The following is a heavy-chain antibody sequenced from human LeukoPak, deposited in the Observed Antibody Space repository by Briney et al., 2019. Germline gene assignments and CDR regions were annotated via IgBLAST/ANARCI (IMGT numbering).Heavy chain of an antibody. CDR1: GGSISSSSYY. CDR2: IYYSGST. J-gene: IGHJ6*02. Sequence: PSETLSLTCTVSGGSISSSSYYWGWIRQPPGKGLEWIGSIYYSGSTYYNPSLKSRVTISVDTSKNQFSLKLSSVTAADTAVYYCARGFPFIAVAGPQHYYYYGMDVWGQGTTVTVSS. V-gene: IGHV4-39*07. D-gene: IGHD6-19*01. CDR3: ARGFPFIAVAGPQHYYYYGMDV.